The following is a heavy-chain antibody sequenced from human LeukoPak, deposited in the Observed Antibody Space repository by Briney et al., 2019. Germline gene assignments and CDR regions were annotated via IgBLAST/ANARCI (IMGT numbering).Heavy chain of an antibody. V-gene: IGHV4-31*03. Sequence: SQTLSLTCTVSGGSISSGGFYWSWIRQHPGKGLEWIGYISYSGTTYYNPSLKSRVAISVDTSKNLFSLKLSSVTAADTAVYYCANYGSGSYRFDPWGQGTLVTVSS. CDR2: ISYSGTT. D-gene: IGHD3-10*01. J-gene: IGHJ5*02. CDR1: GGSISSGGFY. CDR3: ANYGSGSYRFDP.